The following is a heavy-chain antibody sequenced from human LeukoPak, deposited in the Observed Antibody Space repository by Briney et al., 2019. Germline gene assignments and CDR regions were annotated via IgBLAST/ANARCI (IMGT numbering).Heavy chain of an antibody. CDR2: IIPIFGTK. CDR1: GGTLSRYA. CDR3: ARIVGIASRGYFDY. Sequence: VKVSCKASGGTLSRYAISWVRQAPGQGPEWMGGIIPIFGTKNYEQKFQGRVTISADESTSTAYMELRSLRSEDTAVYYCARIVGIASRGYFDYWGQGTLVTVSS. V-gene: IGHV1-69*01. J-gene: IGHJ4*02. D-gene: IGHD3-10*01.